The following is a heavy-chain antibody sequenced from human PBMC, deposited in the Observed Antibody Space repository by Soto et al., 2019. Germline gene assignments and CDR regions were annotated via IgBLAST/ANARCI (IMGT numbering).Heavy chain of an antibody. Sequence: PSETLSLTCAVSGYSISSGYYWGWMRQPPGKGLEWIGIIYHSGTTYYNPSLKGRVTISVDTSKKQFSLKLSSVTAADTAVYYCARVRCSSTSCSMHYYYGMDVWGQGTTVP. D-gene: IGHD2-2*01. CDR2: IYHSGTT. CDR1: GYSISSGYY. V-gene: IGHV4-38-2*01. J-gene: IGHJ6*02. CDR3: ARVRCSSTSCSMHYYYGMDV.